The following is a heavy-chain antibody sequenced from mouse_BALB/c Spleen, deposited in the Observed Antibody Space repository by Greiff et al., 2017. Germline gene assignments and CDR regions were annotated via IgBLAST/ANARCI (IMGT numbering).Heavy chain of an antibody. CDR1: GFTFSSFG. D-gene: IGHD1-1*01. CDR3: ARGYYGSSRNFDY. V-gene: IGHV5-17*02. CDR2: ISSGSSTI. Sequence: EVKLVESGGGLVQPGGSRKLSCAASGFTFSSFGMHWVRQAPEKGLEWVAYISSGSSTIYYADTVKGRFTISRDNPKNTLFLQMTSLRSEDTAMYYCARGYYGSSRNFDYWGQGTTLTVSS. J-gene: IGHJ2*01.